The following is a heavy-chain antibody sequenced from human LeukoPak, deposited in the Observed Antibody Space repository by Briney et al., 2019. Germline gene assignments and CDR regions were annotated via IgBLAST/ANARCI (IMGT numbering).Heavy chain of an antibody. CDR2: INSDGSST. Sequence: GGSLRLSCAASGFTFSSYWMHWVRQAPGKGLVWVSRINSDGSSTSYADSVKGRFTISRDNSKNTLYLQMNSLRAEDTAVYYCARLRWGSSWGNYFNYWGQGTLVTVSS. V-gene: IGHV3-74*01. D-gene: IGHD6-13*01. CDR1: GFTFSSYW. J-gene: IGHJ4*02. CDR3: ARLRWGSSWGNYFNY.